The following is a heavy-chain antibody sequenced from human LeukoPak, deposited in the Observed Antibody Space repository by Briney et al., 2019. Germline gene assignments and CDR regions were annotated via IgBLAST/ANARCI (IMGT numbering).Heavy chain of an antibody. J-gene: IGHJ4*02. CDR1: GYTFTSYD. V-gene: IGHV1-8*03. Sequence: ASVEASCKASGYTFTSYDINWVRQATGQGLEWMGWMNPNSGNTGYAQKFQGRVTITRNTSISTADMELSSLRSEDTAVYYCARAEGYSGYDGLDYWGQGTLVTVSS. CDR3: ARAEGYSGYDGLDY. CDR2: MNPNSGNT. D-gene: IGHD5-12*01.